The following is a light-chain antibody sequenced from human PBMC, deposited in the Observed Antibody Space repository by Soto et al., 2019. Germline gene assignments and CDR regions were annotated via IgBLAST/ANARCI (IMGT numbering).Light chain of an antibody. CDR2: RAS. CDR3: QHYNYLPHT. J-gene: IGKJ2*01. CDR1: QDIKSN. Sequence: EMVMTQSPATLSVSPGERATLSCRASQDIKSNLAWYQQKPGQTPRLLISRASTRATGVPSRFSGSGSGTEFTLTISSLQSEDSAVYYCQHYNYLPHTFGVGTKLEIK. V-gene: IGKV3-15*01.